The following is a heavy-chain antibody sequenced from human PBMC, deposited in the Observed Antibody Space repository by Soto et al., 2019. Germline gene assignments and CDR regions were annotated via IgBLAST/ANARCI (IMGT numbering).Heavy chain of an antibody. V-gene: IGHV5-10-1*01. D-gene: IGHD2-21*01. CDR1: GYSFTSYC. CDR2: IDPSDSYT. J-gene: IGHJ6*02. CDR3: ARQNSHYYYYGMDV. Sequence: PGESLKISCNGSGYSFTSYCISLVLQMPGKGLEWMGRIDPSDSYTNYSPSFQGHVTISADKSISTAYLQWSSLKASDTAMYYCARQNSHYYYYGMDVWGQGTTVTVSS.